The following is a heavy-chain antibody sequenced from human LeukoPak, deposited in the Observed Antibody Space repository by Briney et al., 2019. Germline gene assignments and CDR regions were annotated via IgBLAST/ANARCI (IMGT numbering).Heavy chain of an antibody. Sequence: GGSLRLSCAASGFTFSSYAMSWVRQAPGKGLEWVSAISGSGGSTYYADSVKGRFTISRDNSKNTLYLQMNSLRAEDTAAYYCAKVSIVVVPAATNFDYWGQGTLVTVSS. CDR1: GFTFSSYA. V-gene: IGHV3-23*01. CDR2: ISGSGGST. D-gene: IGHD2-2*01. CDR3: AKVSIVVVPAATNFDY. J-gene: IGHJ4*02.